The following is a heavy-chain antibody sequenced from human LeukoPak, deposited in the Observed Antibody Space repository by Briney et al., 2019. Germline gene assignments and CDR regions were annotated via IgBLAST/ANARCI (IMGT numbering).Heavy chain of an antibody. CDR1: GFTVSSNY. D-gene: IGHD7-27*01. CDR2: IYSAGNT. J-gene: IGHJ3*02. V-gene: IGHV3-53*01. Sequence: PGGSLRLSCAASGFTVSSNYMNWVRQTPGKGLEWVSVIYSAGNTYYADSVKGRFTISRDNSKNTLYLQMNSLTAEDTALYYCARVRTGDYPDAFDIWGHGTMVFVSS. CDR3: ARVRTGDYPDAFDI.